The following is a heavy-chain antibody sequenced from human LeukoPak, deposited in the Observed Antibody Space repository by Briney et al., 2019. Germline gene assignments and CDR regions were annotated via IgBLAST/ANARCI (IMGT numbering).Heavy chain of an antibody. J-gene: IGHJ6*02. V-gene: IGHV4-59*08. CDR2: FYYSGST. D-gene: IGHD3-9*01. CDR1: GGSINSYY. Sequence: SETLSLTCTVSGGSINSYYWSWIRQPPGKGLEWIGYFYYSGSTKYNPSLKSRVTISVDTSKNQFSLKLSSVTAADTAVYYCARGDVFDWFPNLPMDVWGQGTTVTVSS. CDR3: ARGDVFDWFPNLPMDV.